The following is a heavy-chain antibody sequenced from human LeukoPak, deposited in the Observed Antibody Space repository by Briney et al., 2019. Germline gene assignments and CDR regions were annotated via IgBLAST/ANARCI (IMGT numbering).Heavy chain of an antibody. V-gene: IGHV1-2*02. CDR2: INPDSGGT. CDR3: ASSIGLTGNNWFDH. Sequence: ASVKVSCKASGYTFTGYYMHWVRQAPGQGLEWMGWINPDSGGTNYAQKFQGRVTMTRDTSISTAYMELSRLRSDDTAVYYCASSIGLTGNNWFDHWGQGTLVTVSS. J-gene: IGHJ5*02. D-gene: IGHD2/OR15-2a*01. CDR1: GYTFTGYY.